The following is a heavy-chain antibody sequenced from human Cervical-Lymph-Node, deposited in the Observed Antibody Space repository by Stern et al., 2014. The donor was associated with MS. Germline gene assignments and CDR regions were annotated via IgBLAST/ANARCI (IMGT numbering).Heavy chain of an antibody. D-gene: IGHD5-12*01. CDR1: GFTFSYHA. V-gene: IGHV3-30*01. CDR2: ISYDGSDK. Sequence: QLVQSGGGVVQPGRSLRLSCAASGFTFSYHAMHWVRQAPGKGLEWVAVISYDGSDKNDADSVKGRFTISRDNSRNTLYLQMNSLRVEDTAVYYCARGGAVATSDYYFDYWGQGILVTVSS. J-gene: IGHJ4*02. CDR3: ARGGAVATSDYYFDY.